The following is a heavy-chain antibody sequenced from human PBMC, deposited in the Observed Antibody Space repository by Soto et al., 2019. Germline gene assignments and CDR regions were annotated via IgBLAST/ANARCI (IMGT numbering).Heavy chain of an antibody. Sequence: VQLLESGGGLVRRGESLRLSCVASGFPFAAAAMNWVRQAPGQGLEWVATITGRGISTYYADSGRGRFTISRDDSQNTLYLQMNSLRVEDTAVYYGAKDRYGGSGGGLESWGQGALVTVSS. V-gene: IGHV3-23*01. J-gene: IGHJ4*02. CDR1: GFPFAAAA. D-gene: IGHD5-18*01. CDR3: AKDRYGGSGGGLES. CDR2: ITGRGIST.